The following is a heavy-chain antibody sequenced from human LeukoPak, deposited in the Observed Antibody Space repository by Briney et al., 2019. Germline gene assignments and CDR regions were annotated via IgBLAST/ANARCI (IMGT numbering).Heavy chain of an antibody. V-gene: IGHV3-74*01. CDR1: GFPFIGHW. CDR2: ISPTGSTT. Sequence: GGPLKPSFTPSGFPFIGHWMHWARQLPGKGLVWVPRISPTGSTTSYADSVKGRFTVSRDNAKNTLYLQVNNLRAEDTAVYYCARGPNSNWSGLDFWGQGTLLTVSS. J-gene: IGHJ4*02. D-gene: IGHD6-6*01. CDR3: ARGPNSNWSGLDF.